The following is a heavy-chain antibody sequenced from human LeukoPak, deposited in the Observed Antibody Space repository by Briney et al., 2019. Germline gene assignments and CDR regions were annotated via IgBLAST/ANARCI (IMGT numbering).Heavy chain of an antibody. CDR3: ARVATVTTADY. D-gene: IGHD4-17*01. CDR2: INPNSGGT. CDR1: GYTFTGYY. J-gene: IGHJ4*02. Sequence: ASVKVSCKASGYTFTGYYMHWVRQAPGQGLEWMGRINPNSGGTNYTQKFQGRVTMTRATSISTAYMELSRLRCDDTAVYYCARVATVTTADYWGQGTLVTVSS. V-gene: IGHV1-2*06.